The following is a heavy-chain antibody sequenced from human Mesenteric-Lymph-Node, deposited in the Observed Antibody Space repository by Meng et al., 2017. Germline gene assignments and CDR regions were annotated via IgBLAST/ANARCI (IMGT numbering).Heavy chain of an antibody. Sequence: QYVRAGALVITPRASGEAARKVSVRTFSRFAISWVRQAPGQGLEWMGGISPIFGTANYAQKFQGRVTITADESTSTAYMELSSLRSEDTAVYYCARAVQRWLQYQKGDAFDIWGQGTMVTVSS. CDR3: ARAVQRWLQYQKGDAFDI. CDR2: ISPIFGTA. CDR1: VRTFSRFA. D-gene: IGHD5-24*01. J-gene: IGHJ3*02. V-gene: IGHV1-69*01.